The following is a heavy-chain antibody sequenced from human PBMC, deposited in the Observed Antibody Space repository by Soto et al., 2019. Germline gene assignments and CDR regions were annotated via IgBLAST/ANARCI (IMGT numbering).Heavy chain of an antibody. D-gene: IGHD5-12*01. CDR3: ARDRNEYSGYDYCFDY. CDR2: ISYDGSNK. J-gene: IGHJ4*02. Sequence: GGSLRLSCAASGFTFSSYAMHWVRQAPGKGLEWVAVISYDGSNKYYADSVKGRFTISRDNSKNTLYLQMNSLRAEDTAVYYCARDRNEYSGYDYCFDYWGQGTLVTVSS. CDR1: GFTFSSYA. V-gene: IGHV3-30-3*01.